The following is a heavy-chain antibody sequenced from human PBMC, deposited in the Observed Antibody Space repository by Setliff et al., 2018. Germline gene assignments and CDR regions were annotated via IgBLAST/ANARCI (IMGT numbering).Heavy chain of an antibody. J-gene: IGHJ4*02. CDR3: ARDVSADSGSYFSLPLPGFLDY. CDR1: GYTFTSYA. D-gene: IGHD1-26*01. CDR2: INAGNGNT. V-gene: IGHV1-3*01. Sequence: ASVKVSCAASGYTFTSYAMHWVRQAPGQRLEWMGWINAGNGNTKYSQKLQGRVTMTTDTSTTTAYMELRSLRSDDTAVYYCARDVSADSGSYFSLPLPGFLDYWGQGTLVTVSS.